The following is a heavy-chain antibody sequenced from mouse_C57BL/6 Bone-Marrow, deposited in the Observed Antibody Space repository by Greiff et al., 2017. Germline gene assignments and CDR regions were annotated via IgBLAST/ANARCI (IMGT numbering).Heavy chain of an antibody. CDR3: TTWATANYYAMDY. V-gene: IGHV14-4*01. CDR1: GFNIKDDY. CDR2: IDPENGDT. J-gene: IGHJ4*01. D-gene: IGHD1-2*01. Sequence: VQLQQSGAELVRPGASVKLSCTASGFNIKDDYMHWVKQRPEQGLEWIGWIDPENGDTEYASKFQGKATITADTSSNTAYLQRSSLTSEDTAVYYCTTWATANYYAMDYWGQGTSVTVSS.